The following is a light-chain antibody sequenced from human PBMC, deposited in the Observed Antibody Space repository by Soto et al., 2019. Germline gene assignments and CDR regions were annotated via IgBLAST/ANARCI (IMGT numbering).Light chain of an antibody. V-gene: IGLV2-14*03. CDR3: SSYTSSSTLI. Sequence: QSALTQPASVSGSPGQSITISCTGTSSDVGGYNFVSWYQQHPDKVPKLIIYDVSNRPSGVSNRFSGSKSGNTASLTISGIQAEDEADYYCSSYTSSSTLIFGGGTKLTVL. CDR1: SSDVGGYNF. CDR2: DVS. J-gene: IGLJ2*01.